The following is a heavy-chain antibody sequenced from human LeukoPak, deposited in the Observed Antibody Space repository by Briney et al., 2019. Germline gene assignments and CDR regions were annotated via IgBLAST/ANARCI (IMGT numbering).Heavy chain of an antibody. Sequence: GGSLRLSCAASGSTFSSYSMNWVRQAPGKGLEWVSSISSSSSYIYYADSVKGRFTISRDNAKNSLYLQMNSLRAEDTAIYYCARGPPMYSYGSSAYHYDYFEFWGQGTLVTVSS. CDR2: ISSSSSYI. CDR3: ARGPPMYSYGSSAYHYDYFEF. CDR1: GSTFSSYS. D-gene: IGHD3-22*01. J-gene: IGHJ4*02. V-gene: IGHV3-21*01.